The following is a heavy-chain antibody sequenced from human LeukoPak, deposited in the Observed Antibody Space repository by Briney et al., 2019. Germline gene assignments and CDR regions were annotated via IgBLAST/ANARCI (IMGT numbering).Heavy chain of an antibody. CDR2: TGSNGGST. CDR3: VKGYCSSTSCYGGY. V-gene: IGHV3-64D*09. D-gene: IGHD2-2*01. Sequence: GGSLRLSCSGSGFTFSSYAIHWVRQAPGKGLEYVSATGSNGGSTYYADSVKGRFTISRDNSKNTLYLQMSSLRAEDTAVYYCVKGYCSSTSCYGGYWGQGALATVSS. J-gene: IGHJ4*02. CDR1: GFTFSSYA.